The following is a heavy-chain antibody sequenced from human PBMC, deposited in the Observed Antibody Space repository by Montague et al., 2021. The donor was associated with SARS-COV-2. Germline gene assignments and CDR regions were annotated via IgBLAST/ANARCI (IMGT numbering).Heavy chain of an antibody. Sequence: SETLSLTCSVSGFSISSGFYWAWIRRSPGKGPEWIGTVYHSGYTXXNPSLKGRVTMSIDTSKNQFSLTVTSVTAADTAVYFCARRGYTGSDYFDYWGQGTLVTVSS. CDR3: ARRGYTGSDYFDY. CDR1: GFSISSGFY. CDR2: VYHSGYT. J-gene: IGHJ4*02. D-gene: IGHD5-12*01. V-gene: IGHV4-38-2*01.